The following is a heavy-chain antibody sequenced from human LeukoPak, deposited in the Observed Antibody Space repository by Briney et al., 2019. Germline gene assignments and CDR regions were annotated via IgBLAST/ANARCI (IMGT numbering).Heavy chain of an antibody. Sequence: SETLSLTCTVSGGSISSSSYYWGWIRQPPGKGLEWIGSIYYSGSTYYNPSLKSRVTISVDTSKNQFSLKLSSVTAADTAVYYCARHVGYCSSTSCYLDAFDNWGQGTMVTVSS. CDR3: ARHVGYCSSTSCYLDAFDN. CDR1: GGSISSSSYY. CDR2: IYYSGST. J-gene: IGHJ3*02. D-gene: IGHD2-2*01. V-gene: IGHV4-39*01.